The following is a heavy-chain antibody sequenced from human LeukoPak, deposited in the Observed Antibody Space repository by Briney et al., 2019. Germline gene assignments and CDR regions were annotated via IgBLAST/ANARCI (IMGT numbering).Heavy chain of an antibody. V-gene: IGHV3-23*01. J-gene: IGHJ4*02. D-gene: IGHD3-3*02. Sequence: PGGSLRLSSADSGFTFISSVMSWLRQAPGKGLEWVSGISGSGGNTYYADFVKGRFTISRDNSRSTLYLQMSSLRADDTAVYYCPKISIAWSRGVYWGQGTLVTVSS. CDR2: ISGSGGNT. CDR3: PKISIAWSRGVY. CDR1: GFTFISSV.